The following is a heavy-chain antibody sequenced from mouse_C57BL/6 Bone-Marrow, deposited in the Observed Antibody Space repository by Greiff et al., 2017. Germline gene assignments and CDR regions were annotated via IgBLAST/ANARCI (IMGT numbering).Heavy chain of an antibody. D-gene: IGHD1-1*01. CDR1: GYAFSSSW. Sequence: VQLQQSGPELVKPGASVKISCKASGYAFSSSWMNWVKQRPGKGLEWIGRIYPGDGDTNYNGKFKGKATLTADKSSSTAYMQLSSLTSEDSAVYFCARRQYYGSSPVYFDYCGQGTTLTVSS. CDR3: ARRQYYGSSPVYFDY. V-gene: IGHV1-82*01. CDR2: IYPGDGDT. J-gene: IGHJ2*01.